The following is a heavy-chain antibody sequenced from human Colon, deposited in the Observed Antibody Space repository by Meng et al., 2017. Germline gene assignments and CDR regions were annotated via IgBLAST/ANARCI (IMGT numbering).Heavy chain of an antibody. CDR1: GFPFSTYS. CDR3: ARDWDWVVWDY. CDR2: IKPDGRTT. D-gene: IGHD3/OR15-3a*01. V-gene: IGHV3-74*01. Sequence: GGSLRLSCAASGFPFSTYSMHWVRQAPGKGLVWVSQIKPDGRTTAYADSVKGRFTISRDNAKSTLYLEMNSLRAEDAAVYYCARDWDWVVWDYWGQGTLVTVSS. J-gene: IGHJ4*02.